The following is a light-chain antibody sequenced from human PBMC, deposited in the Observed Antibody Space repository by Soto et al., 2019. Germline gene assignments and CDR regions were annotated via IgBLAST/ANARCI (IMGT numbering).Light chain of an antibody. Sequence: IVLTQSPGTLSLSPGERATLSCWASQSVSSYLAWYQHKPGQAPRLLIYDASNRATGIPARFSGSGSGTDITLTISSLEPEDFAVYYCQQRSNWPWTFGQGTKVDIK. J-gene: IGKJ1*01. V-gene: IGKV3-11*01. CDR3: QQRSNWPWT. CDR2: DAS. CDR1: QSVSSY.